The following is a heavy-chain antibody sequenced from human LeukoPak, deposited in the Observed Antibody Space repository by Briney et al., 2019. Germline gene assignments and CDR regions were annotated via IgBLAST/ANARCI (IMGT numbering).Heavy chain of an antibody. D-gene: IGHD4-17*01. Sequence: GGSLRLSCAASGFTFSSYAMSWVRQAPGKGLEWVSAISGSGGSTYYADSVKGRFTISRDNSKNTLYLQMNSLRAEDTAVYYCAKDGKTTVTTLDYFDYWGQGTLVTVSS. CDR2: ISGSGGST. CDR1: GFTFSSYA. J-gene: IGHJ4*02. CDR3: AKDGKTTVTTLDYFDY. V-gene: IGHV3-23*01.